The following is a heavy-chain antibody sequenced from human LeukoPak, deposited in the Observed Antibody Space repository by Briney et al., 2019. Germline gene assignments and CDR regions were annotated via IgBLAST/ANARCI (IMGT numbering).Heavy chain of an antibody. CDR1: GFTFTNGL. CDR3: TTDLGTYYHGSQRLIPIDY. D-gene: IGHD3-10*01. J-gene: IGHJ4*02. CDR2: IKSKTDGETT. Sequence: PGGSLRLSYVDSGFTFTNGLMSWVRQAPGKGLEWLGRIKSKTDGETTNYAEPVRGRFTISRDDSKSAVYLQMDSLKIEDTAVYYCTTDLGTYYHGSQRLIPIDYWGQGTLVTVSS. V-gene: IGHV3-15*06.